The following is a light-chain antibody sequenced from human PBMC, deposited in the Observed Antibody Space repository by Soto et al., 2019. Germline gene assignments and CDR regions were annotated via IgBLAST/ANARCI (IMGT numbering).Light chain of an antibody. CDR3: SSYTSSSTSYV. J-gene: IGLJ1*01. CDR2: DVS. V-gene: IGLV2-14*01. Sequence: QSALTQPASGSGAPGQSITISCTGTSSDVGGYNYVSWYQQHPGKAPKLMIYDVSNRPSGVSNRFSGSKSGNTASLTISGLQAEDEADYYCSSYTSSSTSYVFGTGTKVT. CDR1: SSDVGGYNY.